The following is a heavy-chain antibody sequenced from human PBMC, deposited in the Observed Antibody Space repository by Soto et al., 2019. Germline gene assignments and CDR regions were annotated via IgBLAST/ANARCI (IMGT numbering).Heavy chain of an antibody. CDR1: GFTFKNFA. D-gene: IGHD3-16*01. CDR2: IGGSGSSA. V-gene: IGHV3-23*01. J-gene: IGHJ5*02. CDR3: AKDALAYKGGLEWFDR. Sequence: EGQLLESGGGLVQPGGSLRLSCVASGFTFKNFAMTWVRQAPGRGMEWDSAIGGSGSSANYADSVKGRFTVSRDDSKSTLYLQMSGLRVDDTALYYGAKDALAYKGGLEWFDRWGQGTLVTVSS.